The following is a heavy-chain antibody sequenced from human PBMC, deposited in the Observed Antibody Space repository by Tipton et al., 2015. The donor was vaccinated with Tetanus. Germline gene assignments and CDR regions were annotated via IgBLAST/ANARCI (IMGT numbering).Heavy chain of an antibody. V-gene: IGHV4-61*01. CDR2: IYYNGRT. CDR1: GDSVSSGSHF. Sequence: GLVKPSETLSLTCTVSGDSVSSGSHFWSWIRQHPGKGLEWIGYIYYNGRTNYNPSLKSRVTISVDTSKNQFSLKLSSVTAADTAMYYCAREDTTTIDYWGQGTLVTVSS. D-gene: IGHD5-18*01. CDR3: AREDTTTIDY. J-gene: IGHJ4*02.